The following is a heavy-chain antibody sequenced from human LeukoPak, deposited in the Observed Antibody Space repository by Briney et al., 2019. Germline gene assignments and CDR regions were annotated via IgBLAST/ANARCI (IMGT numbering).Heavy chain of an antibody. CDR1: GGTFSSYA. CDR3: AREVPNYYGMDV. CDR2: IIPIFGTA. V-gene: IGHV1-69*01. Sequence: SVKVSCKASGGTFSSYAISWVRQAPGQGLEWMGGIIPIFGTANYAQKFQGRVTITADESTSTAYMELSSLRSEDTAVYYCAREVPNYYGMDVWGQGTTVTVSS. J-gene: IGHJ6*02.